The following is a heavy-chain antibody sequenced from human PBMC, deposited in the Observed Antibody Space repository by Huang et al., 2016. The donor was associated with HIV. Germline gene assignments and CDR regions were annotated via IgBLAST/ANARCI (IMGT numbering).Heavy chain of an antibody. J-gene: IGHJ4*02. CDR1: GGSFSNHV. CDR3: ARESNIVVVPHTIKFFDY. D-gene: IGHD2-2*01. V-gene: IGHV1-69*01. Sequence: QVQLVQSGAEVKKPGSSVQVSCKASGGSFSNHVFSWVRKGPGQGLAWMGGIIPIFGTTNYAQKFQGRVTITADESTGTAYLELSSLRSEDTAVYVCARESNIVVVPHTIKFFDYWGQGTLVTVSS. CDR2: IIPIFGTT.